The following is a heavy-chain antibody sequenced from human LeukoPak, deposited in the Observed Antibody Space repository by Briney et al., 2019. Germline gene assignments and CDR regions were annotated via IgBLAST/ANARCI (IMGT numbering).Heavy chain of an antibody. CDR1: GGSISSGNYY. J-gene: IGHJ4*01. Sequence: PSETLSLTCTVPGGSISSGNYYWSWIRQPAGKGPEWIGRIYSSGSTNYNPSLKSRVTISVDTSKNQFSLKLSSMTAADTAVYYCARDPGDCSNGVCYLFDYWGHGTLVTVSS. V-gene: IGHV4-61*02. D-gene: IGHD2-8*01. CDR2: IYSSGST. CDR3: ARDPGDCSNGVCYLFDY.